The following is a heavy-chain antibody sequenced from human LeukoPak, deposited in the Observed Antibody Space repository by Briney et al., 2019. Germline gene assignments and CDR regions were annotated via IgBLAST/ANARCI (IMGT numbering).Heavy chain of an antibody. D-gene: IGHD4-23*01. CDR2: IIPIFGTA. Sequence: SVKVSCKASGYTFTSYGISWVRQAPGQGLEWMGGIIPIFGTANYAQKFQGRVTITTDESTSTGYMELSSLRSEDTAVYYCARSPGGNARTWLDYWGQGTLVTVSS. CDR3: ARSPGGNARTWLDY. J-gene: IGHJ4*02. V-gene: IGHV1-69*05. CDR1: GYTFTSYG.